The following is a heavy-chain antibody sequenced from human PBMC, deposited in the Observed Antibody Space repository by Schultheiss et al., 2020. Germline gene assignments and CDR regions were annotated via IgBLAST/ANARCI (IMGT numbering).Heavy chain of an antibody. CDR3: ARGREAVAGTMVGY. CDR1: GFTFSNAW. V-gene: IGHV3-53*01. CDR2: IYSGGST. Sequence: GGSLRLSCAASGFTFSNAWMNWVRQAPGKGLEWVSVIYSGGSTYYADSVKGRFTISRDNAKNSLYLQMNSLRAEDTAVYYCARGREAVAGTMVGYWGQGTLVTVSS. D-gene: IGHD6-19*01. J-gene: IGHJ4*02.